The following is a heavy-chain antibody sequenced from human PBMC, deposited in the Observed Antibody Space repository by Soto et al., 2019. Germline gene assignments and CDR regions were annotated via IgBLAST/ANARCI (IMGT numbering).Heavy chain of an antibody. J-gene: IGHJ5*02. CDR3: ARDNVGASFLLYGFDP. Sequence: GGSLRLSCAASGFTFSDYYMSWIRQAPGKGLEWVSYISSSGSTIYYADSVKGRFTISRDNAKNSLYLQMNSLRAEDTAVYYCARDNVGASFLLYGFDPWGQGTLVTVSS. V-gene: IGHV3-11*01. D-gene: IGHD1-26*01. CDR2: ISSSGSTI. CDR1: GFTFSDYY.